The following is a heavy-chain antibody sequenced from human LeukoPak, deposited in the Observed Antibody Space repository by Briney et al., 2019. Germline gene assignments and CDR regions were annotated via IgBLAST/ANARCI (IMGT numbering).Heavy chain of an antibody. J-gene: IGHJ4*02. CDR2: FYSGDTT. CDR3: TGYISGFPC. V-gene: IGHV3-53*01. Sequence: GGSLGLSCAASGFTVSSNYMTWVRQAPGKGLEWVSIFYSGDTTYYADSVKGRFTISRDNSKNTLYLQMNSLRAEDTAVYYCTGYISGFPCWGQGTLVTVSS. D-gene: IGHD5-18*01. CDR1: GFTVSSNY.